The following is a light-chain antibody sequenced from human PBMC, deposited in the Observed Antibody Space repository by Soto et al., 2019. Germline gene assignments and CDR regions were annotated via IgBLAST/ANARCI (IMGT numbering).Light chain of an antibody. Sequence: EIVLTQSPGTLSLSPGKRATLSCRASQSVSSSSLAWYQQKPGQAPRLLIYGASSRATGIPDRFSGSGSGTDFTLTISRLEPEDFAVYYCQQYGSSIFTFGPGSKVDFK. CDR3: QQYGSSIFT. V-gene: IGKV3-20*01. CDR2: GAS. J-gene: IGKJ3*01. CDR1: QSVSSSS.